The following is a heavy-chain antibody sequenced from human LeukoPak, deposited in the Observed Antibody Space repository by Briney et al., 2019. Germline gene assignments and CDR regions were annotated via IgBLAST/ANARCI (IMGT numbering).Heavy chain of an antibody. J-gene: IGHJ4*02. Sequence: SETLSLTCTVSGGSISSTYYYWGWIRQPPGKGLEWIGNFHYSGSNSYNPSLKSRVTISVDTSKNQFSLRLSSVTAADTAVYYCARQVTFGYAYAYYFDYWGQGTLVTVSS. V-gene: IGHV4-39*01. CDR3: ARQVTFGYAYAYYFDY. D-gene: IGHD3-16*01. CDR2: FHYSGSN. CDR1: GGSISSTYYY.